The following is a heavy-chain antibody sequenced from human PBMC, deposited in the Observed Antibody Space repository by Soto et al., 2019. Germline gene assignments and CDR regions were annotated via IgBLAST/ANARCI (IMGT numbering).Heavy chain of an antibody. J-gene: IGHJ6*02. V-gene: IGHV3-30*18. D-gene: IGHD6-13*01. CDR2: ISYDGSNK. CDR1: VFTFSSYG. CDR3: AKDRVGSSWYQVLRYYYSYGMQV. Sequence: GGSLRLSCAASVFTFSSYGMHCVRHSPGKWLEWVAVISYDGSNKYYADSVKGRFTISRDNSKNTLYLQMNSLRAEDTAVYYCAKDRVGSSWYQVLRYYYSYGMQVWGQGTTVTVSS.